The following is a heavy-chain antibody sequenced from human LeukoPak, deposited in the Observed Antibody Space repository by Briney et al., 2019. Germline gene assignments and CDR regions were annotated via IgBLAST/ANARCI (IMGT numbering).Heavy chain of an antibody. Sequence: SETLSLTCGVFGVSFSGNYWSWIRQPPGKGLEWIGEINHSGKTNYNSSLKSRVTISADTSRNQFSLRLSSLTAADTAVYYCARGSGDYENYAFDIWGQGTMVTVSS. CDR2: INHSGKT. D-gene: IGHD4-17*01. V-gene: IGHV4-34*01. CDR1: GVSFSGNY. CDR3: ARGSGDYENYAFDI. J-gene: IGHJ3*02.